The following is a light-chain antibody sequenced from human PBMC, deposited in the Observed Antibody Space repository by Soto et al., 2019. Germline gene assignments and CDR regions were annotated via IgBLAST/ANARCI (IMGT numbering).Light chain of an antibody. Sequence: DIQMTQSPSSLSASVGDRVTITCRAGQGIRNDLGWFRQKPGKAPERLMYAASSLQSGVPSRFSGSGSGTEFTLTINSLQPEDFATYYGLQHHTYPLTFGGGTKV. CDR2: AAS. CDR3: LQHHTYPLT. J-gene: IGKJ4*01. V-gene: IGKV1-17*01. CDR1: QGIRND.